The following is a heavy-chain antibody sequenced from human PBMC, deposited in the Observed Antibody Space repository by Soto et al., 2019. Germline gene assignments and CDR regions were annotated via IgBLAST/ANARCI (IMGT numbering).Heavy chain of an antibody. J-gene: IGHJ1*01. CDR3: ATRKAKQWLETEYFQH. CDR2: FDPEDGET. V-gene: IGHV1-24*01. CDR1: GYTLTELS. D-gene: IGHD6-19*01. Sequence: ASVKVSCKVSGYTLTELSMHWVRQAPGKGLEWMGGFDPEDGETIYAQKFQGRVTMTEDTSTDTAYMELSSLRSEDTAVYYCATRKAKQWLETEYFQHWGQGTLVTVSS.